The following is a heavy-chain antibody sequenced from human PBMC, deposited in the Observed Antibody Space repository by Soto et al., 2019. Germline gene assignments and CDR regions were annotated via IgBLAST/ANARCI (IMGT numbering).Heavy chain of an antibody. J-gene: IGHJ4*02. Sequence: RGSLILSCVDSGFSFRTYPMHWVRQAPGKGLEWVALISYDGSSGAYGESVRDRFTVSRDNSKNTLYLQLNSLRPEDTAVYYCATSSGYLNYFDYWGQGTLVTVS. D-gene: IGHD6-19*01. CDR3: ATSSGYLNYFDY. V-gene: IGHV3-30-3*01. CDR1: GFSFRTYP. CDR2: ISYDGSSG.